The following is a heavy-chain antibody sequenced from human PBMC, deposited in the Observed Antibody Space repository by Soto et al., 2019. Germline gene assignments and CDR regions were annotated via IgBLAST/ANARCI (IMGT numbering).Heavy chain of an antibody. J-gene: IGHJ4*02. CDR1: GYTFTSYY. CDR3: ARDGGYYDSSGYPGPVDY. D-gene: IGHD3-22*01. Sequence: ASVTVSCKASGYTFTSYYMHWVRQAPGQGLEWMGIINPSGGSTSYAQKFQGRVTMTRDTSTSTVYMELSSLRSEDTAVYYCARDGGYYDSSGYPGPVDYWGQGTLVTVSS. CDR2: INPSGGST. V-gene: IGHV1-46*01.